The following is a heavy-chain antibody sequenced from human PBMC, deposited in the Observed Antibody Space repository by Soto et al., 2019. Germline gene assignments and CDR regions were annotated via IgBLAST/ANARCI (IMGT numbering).Heavy chain of an antibody. CDR1: GYTFTNYG. CDR2: ISAYNGNT. D-gene: IGHD6-6*01. Sequence: QVQLLQSGAEVKKPGASVKVSCKASGYTFTNYGITWVRQAPGQVLEWMGLISAYNGNTHYTQRLQGRVTVNTNKSTSPAYMELRGLRSDDKAVYYCARVQQLVGYFYYYMDVWGKGTTVTVSS. J-gene: IGHJ6*03. CDR3: ARVQQLVGYFYYYMDV. V-gene: IGHV1-18*01.